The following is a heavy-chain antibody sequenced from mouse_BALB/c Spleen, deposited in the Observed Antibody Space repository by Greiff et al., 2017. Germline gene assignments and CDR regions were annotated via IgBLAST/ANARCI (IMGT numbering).Heavy chain of an antibody. Sequence: VKLMESGAELVRPGVSVKISCKGSGYTFTDYAMHWVKQSHAKSLEWIGVISTYYGDASYNQKFKGKATMTVDKSSSTAYMELARLTSEDSAIYYCARDWDEDAMDYWGQGTSVTVSS. D-gene: IGHD4-1*01. V-gene: IGHV1S137*01. CDR3: ARDWDEDAMDY. J-gene: IGHJ4*01. CDR1: GYTFTDYA. CDR2: ISTYYGDA.